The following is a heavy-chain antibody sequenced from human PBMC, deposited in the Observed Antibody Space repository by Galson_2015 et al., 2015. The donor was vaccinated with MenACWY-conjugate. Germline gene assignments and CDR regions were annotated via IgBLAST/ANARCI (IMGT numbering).Heavy chain of an antibody. D-gene: IGHD4-17*01. Sequence: SVKVSCKVSGYILSELAIHWVRQAPGKGLEWMGGLDPEDGETVYARQFQGRVTMTEDTSRHTAYMQLSGLRYEDTAVYFCATFPARDCGAFYFDYWGQGTLVTVSS. CDR2: LDPEDGET. CDR1: GYILSELA. J-gene: IGHJ4*02. CDR3: ATFPARDCGAFYFDY. V-gene: IGHV1-24*01.